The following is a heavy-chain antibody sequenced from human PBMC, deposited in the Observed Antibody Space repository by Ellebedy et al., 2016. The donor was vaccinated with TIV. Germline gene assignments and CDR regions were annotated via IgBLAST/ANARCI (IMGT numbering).Heavy chain of an antibody. CDR3: ARTTGVPGQTSYHFYGMDV. J-gene: IGHJ6*02. Sequence: GESLKISCKGSGYIFTSYWIAWVRQMPGKGLEWMAIIYPGDSDTKYNPSFQGQVTISADRSISTAHLQWSSLKASDTAIYYCARTTGVPGQTSYHFYGMDVWGQGTTVTVSS. CDR1: GYIFTSYW. CDR2: IYPGDSDT. D-gene: IGHD6-19*01. V-gene: IGHV5-51*01.